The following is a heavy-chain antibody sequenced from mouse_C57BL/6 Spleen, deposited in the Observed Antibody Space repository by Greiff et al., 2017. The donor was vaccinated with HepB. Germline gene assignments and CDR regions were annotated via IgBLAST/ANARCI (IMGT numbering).Heavy chain of an antibody. V-gene: IGHV1-82*01. J-gene: IGHJ1*03. D-gene: IGHD2-4*01. CDR3: AREGLRLRYFDV. CDR1: GYAFSSSW. CDR2: IYPGDGDT. Sequence: QVQLQQSGPELVKPGASVKISCKASGYAFSSSWMNWVKQRPGKGLEWIGRIYPGDGDTNYNGKFKGKATLTADKSSSTAYMQLSSLTSEDSAVYFCAREGLRLRYFDVWGTGTTVTVSS.